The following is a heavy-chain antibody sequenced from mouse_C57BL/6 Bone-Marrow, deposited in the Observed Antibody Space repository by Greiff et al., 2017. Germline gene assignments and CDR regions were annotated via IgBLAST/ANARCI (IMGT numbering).Heavy chain of an antibody. D-gene: IGHD1-1*02. Sequence: VQLQQSGAELVRPGTSVKVSCKASGYAFTNYLIEWVKQRPGQGLEWIGVINPGGGGTNYNEKFKGKATLTADKSSSTAYMQLSSLTSEDSAVYFCARWWVYFDYWGQGTTLTVSA. CDR1: GYAFTNYL. CDR2: INPGGGGT. V-gene: IGHV1-54*01. CDR3: ARWWVYFDY. J-gene: IGHJ2*01.